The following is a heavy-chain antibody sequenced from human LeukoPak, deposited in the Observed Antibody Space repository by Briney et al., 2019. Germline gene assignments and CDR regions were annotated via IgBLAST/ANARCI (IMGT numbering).Heavy chain of an antibody. CDR1: GFTFSSYS. CDR2: ISSRSSYI. Sequence: GGSLRLSCAASGFTFSSYSMNWVRQAPGKGLEWVSCISSRSSYINYADSVKGRFTISRDNAKNSLYLQMNSLRAEDTALYYCARDARRFGEPRLFYSWGQGTLVSVSS. D-gene: IGHD3-10*01. V-gene: IGHV3-21*01. CDR3: ARDARRFGEPRLFYS. J-gene: IGHJ5*01.